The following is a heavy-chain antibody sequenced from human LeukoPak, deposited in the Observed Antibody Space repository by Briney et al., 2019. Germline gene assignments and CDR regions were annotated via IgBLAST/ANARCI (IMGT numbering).Heavy chain of an antibody. CDR3: ARGGYCTNGVCSKKTEIGLLGY. D-gene: IGHD2-8*01. Sequence: GGSLRLSCAASGFTFSSYAMHWVRQAPGKGLEYVSAISSNGGSTYYANSVKGRFTISRDNSKNTLYLQMGSLRAEDMAVYYSARGGYCTNGVCSKKTEIGLLGYWGQGTLVTVSS. CDR2: ISSNGGST. J-gene: IGHJ4*02. CDR1: GFTFSSYA. V-gene: IGHV3-64*01.